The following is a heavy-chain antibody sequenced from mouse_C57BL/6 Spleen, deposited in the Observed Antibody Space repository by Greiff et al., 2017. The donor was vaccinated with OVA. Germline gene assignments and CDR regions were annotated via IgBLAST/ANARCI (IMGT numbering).Heavy chain of an antibody. CDR1: GFTFSDYG. CDR3: TSYYCHFDY. D-gene: IGHD1-1*01. CDR2: ISRGSSTI. V-gene: IGHV5-17*01. J-gene: IGHJ2*01. Sequence: EVKVVESGGGLVKPGGSLKLSCAASGFTFSDYGMHWVRQAPEKGLEWVAYISRGSSTIYYADTVKGRFTISRDNAKNTLFLQMTSLRSEDTAMYYCTSYYCHFDYWGQGTTLTVSS.